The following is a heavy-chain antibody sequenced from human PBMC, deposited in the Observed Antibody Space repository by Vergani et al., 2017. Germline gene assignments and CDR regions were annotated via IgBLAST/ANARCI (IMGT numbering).Heavy chain of an antibody. CDR1: GFTVSSNY. CDR3: ARGTDGYNYPYFDY. J-gene: IGHJ4*02. D-gene: IGHD5-24*01. CDR2: IDSGGST. V-gene: IGHV3-53*01. Sequence: EVQLVESGGGLIQPGGSLRLSCAASGFTVSSNYMSWVRQDPGKGLEWVTVIDSGGSTYYADSVKGRFNISRDNSKNTLYRQMNSRRAEDTAVYYCARGTDGYNYPYFDYWGQGTLVTVSS.